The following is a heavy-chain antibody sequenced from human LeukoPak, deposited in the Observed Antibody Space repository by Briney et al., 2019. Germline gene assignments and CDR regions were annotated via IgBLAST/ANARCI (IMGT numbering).Heavy chain of an antibody. CDR3: AKDLIAAAGTGGNWFDP. CDR1: GFTFSSYG. CDR2: IRYDGSNK. D-gene: IGHD6-13*01. J-gene: IGHJ5*02. V-gene: IGHV3-30*02. Sequence: GGSLGLSCAASGFTFSSYGMHWVRQAPGKGLEWVAFIRYDGSNKYYADSVKGRFTISRDNSKNTLYLQMNSLRAEDTAVYYCAKDLIAAAGTGGNWFDPWGQGTLVTVSS.